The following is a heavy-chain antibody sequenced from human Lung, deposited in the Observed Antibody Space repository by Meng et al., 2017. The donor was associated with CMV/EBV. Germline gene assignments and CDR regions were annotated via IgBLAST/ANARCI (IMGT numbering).Heavy chain of an antibody. CDR1: GFTLGDHD. CDR3: AREKNATCYFDY. V-gene: IGHV3-72*01. CDR2: SRNRASSYTT. Sequence: SXTASGFTLGDHDLDWVRQAPGKGLEWVARSRNRASSYTTEYAASVRGRFTISRDETGNSLELQRTRLKTEDTAVYYCAREKNATCYFDYWGQGXLVTVSS. J-gene: IGHJ4*02. D-gene: IGHD2/OR15-2a*01.